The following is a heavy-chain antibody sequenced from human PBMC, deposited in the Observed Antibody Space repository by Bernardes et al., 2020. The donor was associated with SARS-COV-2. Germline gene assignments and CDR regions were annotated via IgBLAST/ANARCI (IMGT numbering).Heavy chain of an antibody. V-gene: IGHV4-30-4*01. Sequence: SESLSLTCNVSGDSISSGDYFWSWLRQSPERGLEWIGYIYYTGTTFYNPSFQSRVIISMDTSRNQVSMKMDSVTAADTALYYCARDSPDHGSGTYVMDVWGQGTMVTVSS. D-gene: IGHD3-10*01. CDR2: IYYTGTT. CDR3: ARDSPDHGSGTYVMDV. J-gene: IGHJ6*02. CDR1: GDSISSGDYF.